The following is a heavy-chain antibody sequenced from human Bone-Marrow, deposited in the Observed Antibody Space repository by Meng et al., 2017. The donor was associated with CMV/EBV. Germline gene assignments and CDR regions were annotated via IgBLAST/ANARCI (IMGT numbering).Heavy chain of an antibody. V-gene: IGHV3-72*01. CDR3: VKVDSSASYSFDY. CDR2: IRKTGTGSST. CDR1: GITFSYHY. Sequence: SGITFSYHYIDWLPQAPGQRLTLVGRIRKTGTGSSTDYAASVTGIFTISRDDSRMSLYLQMSSLKTDDSAVYSCVKVDSSASYSFDYWGRGTLVTVSS. J-gene: IGHJ4*02. D-gene: IGHD3-22*01.